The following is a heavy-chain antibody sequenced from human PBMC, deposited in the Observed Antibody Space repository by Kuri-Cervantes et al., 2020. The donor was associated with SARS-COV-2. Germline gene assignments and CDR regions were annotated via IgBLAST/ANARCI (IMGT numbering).Heavy chain of an antibody. D-gene: IGHD6-19*01. Sequence: SGPTLVKPTQTLTLTCTFSGFSLRSNGMRVSWIRQSPGKALEWLARFDWDGDKFYRPSLKTRLTISKDTPKNQVVLRMTNMDPGDTATYYCARTSWIAVGGGFDYWGQGILVTVSS. V-gene: IGHV2-70*04. CDR2: FDWDGDK. CDR1: GFSLRSNGMR. CDR3: ARTSWIAVGGGFDY. J-gene: IGHJ4*02.